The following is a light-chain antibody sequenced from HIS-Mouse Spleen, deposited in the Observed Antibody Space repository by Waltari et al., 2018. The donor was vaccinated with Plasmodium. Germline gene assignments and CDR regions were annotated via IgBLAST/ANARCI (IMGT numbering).Light chain of an antibody. Sequence: IVLTQSPATLSLSPGERATLSCRASQSVSSSYLAWYQQKPGQAPRLLISGASSRATGIPDRFSGSGSGTDFTLTISRLEPEDFAVYYCQQYGSSPRTFGQGTKVEIK. J-gene: IGKJ1*01. CDR3: QQYGSSPRT. V-gene: IGKV3-20*01. CDR1: QSVSSSY. CDR2: GAS.